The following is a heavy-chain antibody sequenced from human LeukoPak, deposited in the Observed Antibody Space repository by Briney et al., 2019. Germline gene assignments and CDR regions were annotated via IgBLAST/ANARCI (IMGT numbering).Heavy chain of an antibody. CDR2: INHSGST. D-gene: IGHD3-3*01. Sequence: SETLSLTCAVYGGPFSGYYWSWIRQPPGKGLEWIGEINHSGSTNYNPPLKSRVTISVDTSKNQFSLKLSSVTAADTAVYYCARFTIFGVVTKRYNWFDPWGQGTLVTVSS. CDR3: ARFTIFGVVTKRYNWFDP. V-gene: IGHV4-34*01. CDR1: GGPFSGYY. J-gene: IGHJ5*02.